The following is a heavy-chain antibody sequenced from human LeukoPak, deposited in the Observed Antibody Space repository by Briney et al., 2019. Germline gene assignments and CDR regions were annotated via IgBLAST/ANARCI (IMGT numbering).Heavy chain of an antibody. J-gene: IGHJ4*02. Sequence: GGSLRLSCAASGFIFSNYWMHWVRQVPGKGLLWVSRINVDGSRKIYADSVKGRFAISRDNAKNSLYLQMNSLRAEDTAVYYCARDYGGSSPFDYWGQGTLVTVSS. CDR3: ARDYGGSSPFDY. CDR1: GFIFSNYW. V-gene: IGHV3-74*01. D-gene: IGHD4-23*01. CDR2: INVDGSRK.